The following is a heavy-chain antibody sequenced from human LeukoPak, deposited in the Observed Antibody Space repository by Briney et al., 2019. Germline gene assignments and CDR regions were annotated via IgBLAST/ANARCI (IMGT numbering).Heavy chain of an antibody. Sequence: SVKVSCKASGYTFTSYYMHWVRQAPGQALEWMGIINPSGGSTSYAQKFQGRVTMTSDTSPSTVYMELSSLRSEDTDVYYCARDSYSSGWYYFDYWGQGTLVTVSS. V-gene: IGHV1-46*01. J-gene: IGHJ4*02. CDR1: GYTFTSYY. D-gene: IGHD6-19*01. CDR2: INPSGGST. CDR3: ARDSYSSGWYYFDY.